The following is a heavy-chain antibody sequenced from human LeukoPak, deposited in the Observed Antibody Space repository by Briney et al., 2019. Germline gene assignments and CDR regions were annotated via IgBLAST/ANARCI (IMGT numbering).Heavy chain of an antibody. V-gene: IGHV1-69*05. D-gene: IGHD3-22*01. J-gene: IGHJ4*02. CDR1: GGTFSSYA. Sequence: SVKVSCKASGGTFSSYAISWVRQAPGQGLEWLGGIIPIFGTANYAQKFQGRVTITTDESTSTAYMELSSLRSEDTAVYYCASNPDYDSSGSPVDYWGQGTLVTVSS. CDR2: IIPIFGTA. CDR3: ASNPDYDSSGSPVDY.